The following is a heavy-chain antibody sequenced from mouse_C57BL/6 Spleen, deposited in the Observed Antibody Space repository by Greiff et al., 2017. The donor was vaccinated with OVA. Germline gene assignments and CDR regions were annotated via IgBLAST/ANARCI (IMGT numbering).Heavy chain of an antibody. CDR3: ARGTAQATFAY. Sequence: QVQLQQSGAELVRPGTSVKVSCKASGYAFTNYLIEWVKQRPGQGLEWIGVINPGSGGTNYNEKFKGKATLTADKSSSTAYMQLSSLTSEDSAVYVCARGTAQATFAYWGQGTLVTVSA. CDR1: GYAFTNYL. D-gene: IGHD3-2*02. CDR2: INPGSGGT. J-gene: IGHJ3*01. V-gene: IGHV1-54*01.